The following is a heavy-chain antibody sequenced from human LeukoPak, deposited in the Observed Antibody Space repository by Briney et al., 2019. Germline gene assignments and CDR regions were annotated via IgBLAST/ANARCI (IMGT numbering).Heavy chain of an antibody. Sequence: SETLSLTCAVYGGSFSGYYWSWIRQPPGKGLEWIGEINHSGSTNYNPSLKSRVTISVDTSKNQFSLKLSSVTAADTAVYYCARDRSSITGFDPWGQGTLVTVSS. D-gene: IGHD1-20*01. CDR3: ARDRSSITGFDP. CDR2: INHSGST. J-gene: IGHJ5*02. CDR1: GGSFSGYY. V-gene: IGHV4-34*01.